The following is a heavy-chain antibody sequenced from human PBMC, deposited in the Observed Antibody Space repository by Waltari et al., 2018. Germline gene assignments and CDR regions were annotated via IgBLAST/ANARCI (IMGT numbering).Heavy chain of an antibody. Sequence: EVQLVQSGAEVKKPGESLKISCTGSGYSFTSYWTDWVAHMPGKGLEWMGVIYPGDSDTRYSPSFQGQVTISADKSISTAYLQWSSLKASDTAMYYCARQPAAHMGHYFDYWGQGTLVTVSS. V-gene: IGHV5-51*01. CDR2: IYPGDSDT. CDR1: GYSFTSYW. D-gene: IGHD2-2*01. CDR3: ARQPAAHMGHYFDY. J-gene: IGHJ4*02.